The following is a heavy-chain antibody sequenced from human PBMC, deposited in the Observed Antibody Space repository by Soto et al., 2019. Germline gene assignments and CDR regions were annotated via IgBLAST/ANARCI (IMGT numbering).Heavy chain of an antibody. V-gene: IGHV4-30-2*01. D-gene: IGHD5-18*01. CDR3: ACVDTAKRFDY. Sequence: SETLSLTCAVSGGSISSGGYSWSWIRQPPGKGLEWIGYIYHSGSTYYNPSLKSRVTISVDRSKNQFSLKLSSVTAADTAVYYCACVDTAKRFDYWGQGTLVTVSS. CDR1: GGSISSGGYS. CDR2: IYHSGST. J-gene: IGHJ4*02.